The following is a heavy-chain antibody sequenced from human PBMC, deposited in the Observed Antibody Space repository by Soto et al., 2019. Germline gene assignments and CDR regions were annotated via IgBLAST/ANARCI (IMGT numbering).Heavy chain of an antibody. CDR1: GYSFTNYW. J-gene: IGHJ4*02. Sequence: GESLKISCNGSGYSFTNYWIGWVPQMPGKGLDWMGIIYPGDSDTRYSPSFQGQVTISADKSISTAYLQWSSLKASDTAMYYCARTLGGGIVATNIDYWGQGTLVTVSS. CDR3: ARTLGGGIVATNIDY. V-gene: IGHV5-51*01. D-gene: IGHD5-12*01. CDR2: IYPGDSDT.